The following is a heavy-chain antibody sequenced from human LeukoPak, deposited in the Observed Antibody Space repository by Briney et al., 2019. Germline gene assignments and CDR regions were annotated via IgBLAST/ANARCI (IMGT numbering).Heavy chain of an antibody. Sequence: ASVKVSCKASGYTFIGYYMHWVRQAPGQGLEWMGIINPSGGSTSYAQKFQGRVTMTRDTSTSTVYMELSSLRSEDTAVYYCARDSGYCSDGSCYSSFVTDWGQGTLVTVSS. D-gene: IGHD2-15*01. CDR1: GYTFIGYY. V-gene: IGHV1-46*01. J-gene: IGHJ4*02. CDR2: INPSGGST. CDR3: ARDSGYCSDGSCYSSFVTD.